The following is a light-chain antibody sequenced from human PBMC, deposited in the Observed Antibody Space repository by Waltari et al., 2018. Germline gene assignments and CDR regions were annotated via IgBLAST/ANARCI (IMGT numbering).Light chain of an antibody. CDR1: QSISSY. Sequence: DIQMPQSPSSLSASVGDSVTITCRASQSISSYLNWYQQKPGKAPKLLIYAAASLQSGVPSRFSGSGSGTEFTLTISSLQPEDFATYYCQQNYMTPLTFGGGTKVEIK. J-gene: IGKJ4*02. CDR2: AAA. V-gene: IGKV1-39*01. CDR3: QQNYMTPLT.